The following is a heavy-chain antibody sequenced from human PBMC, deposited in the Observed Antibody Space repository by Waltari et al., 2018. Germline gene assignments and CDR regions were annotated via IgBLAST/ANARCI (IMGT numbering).Heavy chain of an antibody. D-gene: IGHD2-15*01. V-gene: IGHV4-59*01. CDR2: IYYSGST. CDR1: GGSISSYY. Sequence: QVQLQESGPGLVKPSETLSLTCTVSGGSISSYYWSWIRQPPGKGLEWIGYIYYSGSTNYNPSLKSRVTISVDTSKNQFSLKLSSVTAADTAVYYCARDIGYSDAFDIWGQGTMVTVSS. J-gene: IGHJ3*02. CDR3: ARDIGYSDAFDI.